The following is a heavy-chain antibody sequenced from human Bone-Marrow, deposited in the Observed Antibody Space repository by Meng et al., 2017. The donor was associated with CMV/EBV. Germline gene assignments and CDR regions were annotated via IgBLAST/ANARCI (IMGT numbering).Heavy chain of an antibody. CDR3: ARSGYYYGLDV. V-gene: IGHV1-2*02. Sequence: ASVKVSCKTSGYTFTGYYIHWVRQAPGQGLEWMGWIGFNSGDTNYAQKFQGRVTMTRDTSITTTYMELIRLRSDDTAVYYGARSGYYYGLDVWGQGNTVTVSS. CDR1: GYTFTGYY. J-gene: IGHJ6*02. CDR2: IGFNSGDT.